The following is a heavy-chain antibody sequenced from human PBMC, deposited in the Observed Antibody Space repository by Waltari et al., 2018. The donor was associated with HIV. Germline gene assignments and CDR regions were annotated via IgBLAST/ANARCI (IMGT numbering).Heavy chain of an antibody. V-gene: IGHV3-30*18. CDR3: AKEDFEYGSSSHLGY. CDR2: ISYDGRNK. D-gene: IGHD6-6*01. CDR1: GFTFSDYG. J-gene: IGHJ4*02. Sequence: QVPLLESGGGVVQPGRSLRLSCEVSGFTFSDYGFHWVRQAPGRGVEGVELISYDGRNKYYAESVKGRFTLSRDNAKNTLFLQMNSLRAEDTAVYYCAKEDFEYGSSSHLGYWGQGTLVTVSS.